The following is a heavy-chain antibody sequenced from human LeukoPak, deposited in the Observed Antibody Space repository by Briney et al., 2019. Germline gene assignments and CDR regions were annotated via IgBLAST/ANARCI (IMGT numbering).Heavy chain of an antibody. D-gene: IGHD2-15*01. J-gene: IGHJ6*03. CDR1: RFTFSSYE. CDR2: ISSSGGTI. V-gene: IGHV3-48*03. CDR3: ASGGWSGYYYYYMDV. Sequence: GGSLRLSCAASRFTFSSYEMNWVRQAPGKGLEWVSYISSSGGTIYYADSVKGRFTISRDNAKNSLYLQMNSLRAEDTAVYYCASGGWSGYYYYYMDVWGKGTTVTVSS.